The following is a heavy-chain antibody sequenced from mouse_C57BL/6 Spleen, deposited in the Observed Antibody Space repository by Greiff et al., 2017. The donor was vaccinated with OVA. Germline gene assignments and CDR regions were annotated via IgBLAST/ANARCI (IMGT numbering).Heavy chain of an antibody. CDR2: ISSGSSTI. Sequence: EVQVVESGGGLVKPGGSLKLSCAASGFTFSDYGMHWVRQAPEKGLEWVAYISSGSSTIYYADTVKGRFTISRDNAKNTLFLQMTSLRSEDTAMYYCAKASYYYGSSYYAMDYWGQGTSVTVSS. J-gene: IGHJ4*01. D-gene: IGHD1-1*01. CDR3: AKASYYYGSSYYAMDY. V-gene: IGHV5-17*01. CDR1: GFTFSDYG.